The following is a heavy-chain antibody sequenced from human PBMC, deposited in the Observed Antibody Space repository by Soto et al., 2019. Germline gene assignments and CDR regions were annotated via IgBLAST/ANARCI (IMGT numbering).Heavy chain of an antibody. CDR2: TYYRSKWYN. V-gene: IGHV6-1*01. Sequence: SQTRSLTCAISGDSVSTNSAAWDWIRQSPSRGLEWLGRTYYRSKWYNDYAVSVKGRITINPDTSNNQLSLQLNSVTPDDTAVYYCARQIGNSWLDSWGREPWSPSPQ. CDR3: ARQIGNSWLDS. CDR1: GDSVSTNSAA. J-gene: IGHJ5*01.